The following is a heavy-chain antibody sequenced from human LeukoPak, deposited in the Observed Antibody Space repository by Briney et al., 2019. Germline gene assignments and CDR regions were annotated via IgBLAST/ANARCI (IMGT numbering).Heavy chain of an antibody. CDR1: GGSISSYY. Sequence: PSETLSLTCTVSGGSISSYYWSWIRQPPGKGLEWIGYIYYSGSTSYNPSLESRVTISVDTSKNQFSLKLSSVTAADTAVYYCARHPTVTTGRLFDYWGQGTLVTVSS. CDR2: IYYSGST. J-gene: IGHJ4*02. CDR3: ARHPTVTTGRLFDY. D-gene: IGHD4-17*01. V-gene: IGHV4-59*08.